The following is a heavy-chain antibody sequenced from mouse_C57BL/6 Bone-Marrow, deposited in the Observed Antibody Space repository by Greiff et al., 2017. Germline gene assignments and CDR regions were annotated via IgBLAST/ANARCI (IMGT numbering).Heavy chain of an antibody. D-gene: IGHD2-4*01. CDR1: GFTFSSYG. CDR3: ARRAYYDYDEAMDY. CDR2: ISSGGSYT. V-gene: IGHV5-6*02. Sequence: EVKLVESGGDLVKPGGSLKLSCAASGFTFSSYGMSWVRQTPDKRLEWVANISSGGSYTYYPDSVKGRFTISRDNSNNTLYLQMSSLKSEDTAMYYCARRAYYDYDEAMDYWGQGTSVTVSS. J-gene: IGHJ4*01.